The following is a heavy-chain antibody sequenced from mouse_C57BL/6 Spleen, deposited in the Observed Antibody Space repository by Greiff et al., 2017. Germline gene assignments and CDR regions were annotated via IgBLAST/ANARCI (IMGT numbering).Heavy chain of an antibody. D-gene: IGHD3-3*01. J-gene: IGHJ4*01. CDR2: ISSGGDYI. Sequence: DVQLVESGEGLVKPGGSLKLSCAASGFTFSSYAMSWVRQTPEKRLEWVAYISSGGDYIYYADTVKGRFTISRDNARNTLYLQMSSLKSEDTAMYYCTRGGRTRGIADYWGQGTSVTVSS. CDR1: GFTFSSYA. CDR3: TRGGRTRGIADY. V-gene: IGHV5-9-1*02.